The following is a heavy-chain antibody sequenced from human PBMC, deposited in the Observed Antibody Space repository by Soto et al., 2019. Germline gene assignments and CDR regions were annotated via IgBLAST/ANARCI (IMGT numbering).Heavy chain of an antibody. Sequence: PGGSLRLSCAASGFTFSSYAMSWVRQAPGKGLEWVSAISGSGGSTYYADSVNGRFTISRDNSKNTLYLQMNSLRAEDTAVYYCAKSPAAYYYYGMDVWGQGTTVTVSS. CDR3: AKSPAAYYYYGMDV. CDR2: ISGSGGST. CDR1: GFTFSSYA. V-gene: IGHV3-23*01. J-gene: IGHJ6*02. D-gene: IGHD6-25*01.